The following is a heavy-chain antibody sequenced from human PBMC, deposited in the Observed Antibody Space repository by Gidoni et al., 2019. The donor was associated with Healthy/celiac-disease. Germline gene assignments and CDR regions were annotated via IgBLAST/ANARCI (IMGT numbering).Heavy chain of an antibody. V-gene: IGHV1-46*03. D-gene: IGHD2-21*02. Sequence: QVQLVQSGAEVKKPGASVKVSCKASGYTFTSSYIHWVRQAPGQGLEWMGIINPSGGSTSYAQKFQGRVTMTRDTSTSTVYMELSSLRSEDTAVYYCARMYCGGDCYRIYYYGMDVWGQGTTVTVSS. CDR1: GYTFTSSY. CDR2: INPSGGST. CDR3: ARMYCGGDCYRIYYYGMDV. J-gene: IGHJ6*02.